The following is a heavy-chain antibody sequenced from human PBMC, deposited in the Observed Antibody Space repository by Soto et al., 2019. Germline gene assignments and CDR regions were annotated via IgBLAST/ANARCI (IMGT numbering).Heavy chain of an antibody. CDR1: GFTFNAYS. V-gene: IGHV3-23*01. CDR3: ARPDGATYNFRY. D-gene: IGHD1-1*01. Sequence: DVQLLESGGSLVQPGGSLRLSCAASGFTFNAYSLSWVRQAPGKGLEWVSAISTTGGSTYYTDSVKGRFAISRDNSQNTLYLQMNSLRADDTAVYYCARPDGATYNFRYWGQGTLVTVSP. CDR2: ISTTGGST. J-gene: IGHJ4*02.